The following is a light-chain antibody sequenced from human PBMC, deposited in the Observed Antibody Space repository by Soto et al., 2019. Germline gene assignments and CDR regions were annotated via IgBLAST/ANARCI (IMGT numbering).Light chain of an antibody. CDR1: ERIYSAY. Sequence: EYVLTQSPGTLSLSRGERATLSCRASERIYSAYLAWYQQKSGQAPRLLIYDTSSRVTGIPDRFSGSGSGTDFTLTISRLEPEDFAVFYCQQYGTSEIIFGQGTRLEIK. CDR2: DTS. J-gene: IGKJ5*01. V-gene: IGKV3-20*01. CDR3: QQYGTSEII.